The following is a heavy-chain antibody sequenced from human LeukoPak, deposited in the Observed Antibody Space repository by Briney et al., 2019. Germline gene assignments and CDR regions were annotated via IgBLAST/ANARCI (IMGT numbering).Heavy chain of an antibody. CDR3: ARDLHYAFDI. J-gene: IGHJ3*02. V-gene: IGHV3-48*02. CDR2: ISSTSSTI. CDR1: GFTFSAYS. Sequence: TGGSLRLSCAASGFTFSAYSRNGLRQAPGKGLEWISYISSTSSTIYYADSVKGRFTISRDNAKNSLSLQMNSLRDEDTAVSYCARDLHYAFDIWGQGTMVTVSS.